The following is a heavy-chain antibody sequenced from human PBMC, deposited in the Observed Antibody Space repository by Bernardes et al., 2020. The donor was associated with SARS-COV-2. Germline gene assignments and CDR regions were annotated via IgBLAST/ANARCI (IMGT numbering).Heavy chain of an antibody. CDR3: AGSSCGIECDIVGLRAWNYGIDV. J-gene: IGHJ6*02. CDR2: IYSSGSS. D-gene: IGHD2-15*01. V-gene: IGHV4-39*01. CDR1: GGSISNYY. Sequence: SKALPLTCSVSGGSISNYYWGWIPKPPGKGREWIGSIYSSGSSYYKSSLQSPARTCVDTSKNQFSLSLSFVTAADTAVSFCAGSSCGIECDIVGLRAWNYGIDVWGQGTKVTDSS.